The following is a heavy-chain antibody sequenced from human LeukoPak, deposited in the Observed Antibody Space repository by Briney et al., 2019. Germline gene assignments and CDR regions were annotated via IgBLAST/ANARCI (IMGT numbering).Heavy chain of an antibody. CDR2: INVDGSRT. D-gene: IGHD3/OR15-3a*01. V-gene: IGHV3-74*01. Sequence: GGSLRLSCAASGFTFSSYWMHWVRQAPGKGLVWVSHINVDGSRTFYADSVKGRFTISRDNAKNTLYLQMSSLRVEDTAVYYCTSHGLAARQIDYWGQGTLVTVSS. J-gene: IGHJ4*02. CDR1: GFTFSSYW. CDR3: TSHGLAARQIDY.